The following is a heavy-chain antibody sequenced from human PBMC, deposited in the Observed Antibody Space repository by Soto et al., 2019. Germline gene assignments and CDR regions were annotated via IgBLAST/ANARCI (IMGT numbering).Heavy chain of an antibody. CDR2: IYYSGST. D-gene: IGHD5-18*01. Sequence: PSETLSLTCTVSGGSISSGYYYWSWIRQPPGKGLEWIGYIYYSGSTYYNPSLKSRVTISVDTSKNQFSLKLSSVTAADTAVYYCARGEVAMVTYYGMDVWGQGTTVTVSS. CDR1: GGSISSGYYY. CDR3: ARGEVAMVTYYGMDV. J-gene: IGHJ6*02. V-gene: IGHV4-30-4*01.